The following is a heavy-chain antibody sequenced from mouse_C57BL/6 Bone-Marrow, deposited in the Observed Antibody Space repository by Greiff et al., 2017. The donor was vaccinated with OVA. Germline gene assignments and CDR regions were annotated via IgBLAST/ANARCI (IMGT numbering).Heavy chain of an antibody. V-gene: IGHV1-82*01. Sequence: VQREQPGPELVKPGASVKISCKASGYAFSSYWMHWVKQRPGQGLEWIGRIYPGNGDTNYNEKFKGKATLTADKSSSTAYMQLSSLTSEDSAVYFCASLVRRCLYYWGQGTTLTVSS. J-gene: IGHJ2*01. CDR1: GYAFSSYW. CDR2: IYPGNGDT. CDR3: ASLVRRCLYY. D-gene: IGHD2-12*01.